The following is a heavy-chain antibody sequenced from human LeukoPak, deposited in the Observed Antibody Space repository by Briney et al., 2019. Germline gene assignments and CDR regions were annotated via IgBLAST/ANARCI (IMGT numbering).Heavy chain of an antibody. J-gene: IGHJ6*03. CDR3: ARGVLRFLGADYTRYYYMDV. Sequence: SETLSLTCTASGGSISSYYRSWIRQPPGKGLEWIGYLYYSGSTNYNHSLKSRVTISVDTSKNQFSLKLSSVTAADTAVYYCARGVLRFLGADYTRYYYMDVWGKGTTVTVSS. CDR1: GGSISSYY. D-gene: IGHD3-3*01. V-gene: IGHV4-59*01. CDR2: LYYSGST.